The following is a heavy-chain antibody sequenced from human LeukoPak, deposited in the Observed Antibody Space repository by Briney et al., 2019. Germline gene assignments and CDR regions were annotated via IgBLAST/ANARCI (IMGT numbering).Heavy chain of an antibody. CDR1: GYTFTGYY. Sequence: VASVKVSCKASGYTFTGYYMHWVRQAPGQGLEWMGWINPNSGGTNYAQKFQGRATMTRDTSISTAYMELSRLRPDDTAVYYCARVPRYCSGGSCYRWFDPWGQGTLVTVSS. CDR2: INPNSGGT. J-gene: IGHJ5*02. D-gene: IGHD2-15*01. V-gene: IGHV1-2*02. CDR3: ARVPRYCSGGSCYRWFDP.